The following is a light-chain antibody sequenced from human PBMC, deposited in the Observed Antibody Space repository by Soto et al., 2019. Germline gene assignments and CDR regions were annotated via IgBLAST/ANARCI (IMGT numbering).Light chain of an antibody. Sequence: DIVLTQSPDSLSLSPGDRATLSCRASQSVSSSLAWYQQKPGQAPRLLIYDASNRATGIPARFSGSGSGTDFTLTISSLEPEDFAVYYCQQRSNWPPEVTFGRGTKVDIK. CDR2: DAS. V-gene: IGKV3-11*01. J-gene: IGKJ3*01. CDR3: QQRSNWPPEVT. CDR1: QSVSSS.